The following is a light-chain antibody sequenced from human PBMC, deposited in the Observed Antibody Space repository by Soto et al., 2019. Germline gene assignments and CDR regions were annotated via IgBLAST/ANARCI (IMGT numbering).Light chain of an antibody. CDR2: GAS. J-gene: IGKJ5*01. V-gene: IGKV3-15*01. Sequence: EIVLTQSPGTLSVSPGEIATPSCRASQSVRSNLAWYQQKPGQAPRLLIYGASTRATGLPARFSGSGSGTEFTLTINSLQTEDVAVYYCQQYYSAPITLGQGTRLEIK. CDR3: QQYYSAPIT. CDR1: QSVRSN.